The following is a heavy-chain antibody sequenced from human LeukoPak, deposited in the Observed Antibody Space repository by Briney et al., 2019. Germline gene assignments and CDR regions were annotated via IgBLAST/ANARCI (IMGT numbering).Heavy chain of an antibody. Sequence: GRSLRLSCAAYGFTFSSYAMSWVRQAPGKGLEWVSTISGSGGTTYYADSVKGRFTISRDNSKNTLHLQMNSLRAEDTAVYYCAKDRNYDFTVDAFDIWGQGTMVTVSS. CDR1: GFTFSSYA. D-gene: IGHD3-3*01. V-gene: IGHV3-23*01. CDR2: ISGSGGTT. CDR3: AKDRNYDFTVDAFDI. J-gene: IGHJ3*02.